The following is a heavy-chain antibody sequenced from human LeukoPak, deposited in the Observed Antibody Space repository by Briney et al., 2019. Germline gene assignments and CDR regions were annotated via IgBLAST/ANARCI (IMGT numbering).Heavy chain of an antibody. D-gene: IGHD3-22*01. V-gene: IGHV3-23*01. CDR3: AKDILWSDYDSSGYTSDY. J-gene: IGHJ4*02. CDR2: ISGSGGST. Sequence: PGRSLRLSCAASGFTFSSYAMHWVRQAPGKGLEWVSAISGSGGSTYYADSVKGRFTISRDNSKNTLYLQMNSLRAEDTAVYYCAKDILWSDYDSSGYTSDYWGQGTLVTVSS. CDR1: GFTFSSYA.